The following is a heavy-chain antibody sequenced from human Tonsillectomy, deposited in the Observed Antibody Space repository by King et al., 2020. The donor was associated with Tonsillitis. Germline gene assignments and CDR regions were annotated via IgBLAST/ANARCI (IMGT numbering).Heavy chain of an antibody. CDR2: IHYSGST. CDR1: GGSITNYF. D-gene: IGHD2-2*01. Sequence: QLQESGPRLVKPSETLSLTCTVSGGSITNYFWSWIRQPPGRGLEWIGYIHYSGSTNYNPSLKSRVTISLDTSKNQFSLNLRSVTAADTAEYYCARLPALDMDVWGKGTTVTVSS. CDR3: ARLPALDMDV. V-gene: IGHV4-59*01. J-gene: IGHJ6*03.